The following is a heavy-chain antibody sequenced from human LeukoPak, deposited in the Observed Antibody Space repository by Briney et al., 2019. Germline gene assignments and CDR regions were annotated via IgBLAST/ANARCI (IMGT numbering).Heavy chain of an antibody. CDR2: ISDDGSNK. CDR1: GFTFSSYG. V-gene: IGHV3-30*18. J-gene: IGHJ4*02. D-gene: IGHD2-2*02. Sequence: GSLILSCAASGFTFSSYGMHWVRQAPGKGLEWVAVISDDGSNKYYVDSVKGRFTISRDNSKNTLYLQMNSLRAEDTAVYYCANSPTYCSSTSCYINYWGQGTLVTVSS. CDR3: ANSPTYCSSTSCYINY.